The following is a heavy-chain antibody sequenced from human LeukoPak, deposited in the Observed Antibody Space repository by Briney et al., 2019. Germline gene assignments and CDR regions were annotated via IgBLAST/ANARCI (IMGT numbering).Heavy chain of an antibody. CDR1: GDSIRNYY. J-gene: IGHJ3*01. D-gene: IGHD3-3*02. V-gene: IGHV4-59*08. CDR3: AKWEEALRAFDV. CDR2: THHSGKT. Sequence: SETLSLTCGVSGDSIRNYYWNWVRQPPGKSLEWIGYTHHSGKTYYNPSLKSRVSTSVDTSKNQFSLKLSFVTAADTAIYYCAKWEEALRAFDVWGQGTMVTVSS.